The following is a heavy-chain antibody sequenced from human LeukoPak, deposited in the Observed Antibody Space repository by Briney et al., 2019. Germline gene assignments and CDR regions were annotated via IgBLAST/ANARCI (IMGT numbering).Heavy chain of an antibody. CDR2: IYSGGDT. D-gene: IGHD3-22*01. CDR1: GFIVSGTY. V-gene: IGHV3-53*01. J-gene: IGHJ3*02. Sequence: GGSLRLSCAASGFIVSGTYMTWVRQAPGKGLECVSIIYSGGDTYYTDSVKGRFSVSRDNSRNTLYLQMNSLRAEDTAVYYCARDRVYYDSSGYYPGNDAFDIWGQGTMVTVSS. CDR3: ARDRVYYDSSGYYPGNDAFDI.